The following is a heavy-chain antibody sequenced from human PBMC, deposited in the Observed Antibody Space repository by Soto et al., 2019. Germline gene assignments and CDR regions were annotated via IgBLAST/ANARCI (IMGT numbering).Heavy chain of an antibody. CDR3: ARDRYGSGTAYYYYYGMDV. J-gene: IGHJ6*02. Sequence: EVQLVESGGGLVQPGGSLRLSCAASGFTFSSYSMNWVRQAPGKGLEWVSYISSSSSTIYYADSVKGRFTISRDNAKNSLYLQMNSLRDEDTAVYYCARDRYGSGTAYYYYYGMDVWGQGTTVTVSS. CDR2: ISSSSSTI. D-gene: IGHD3-10*01. CDR1: GFTFSSYS. V-gene: IGHV3-48*02.